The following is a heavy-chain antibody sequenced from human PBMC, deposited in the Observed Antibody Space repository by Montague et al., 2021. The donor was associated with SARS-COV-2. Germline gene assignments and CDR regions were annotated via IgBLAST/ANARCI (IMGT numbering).Heavy chain of an antibody. Sequence: CAISGDSVSSKFATGKGSRQSPSRGLQWLGTTYYRSKWYNDYAESVKSRITIDPDTSKHQFSLHLNSVTPEDTAVYYCARIPVGSKYYFDFWGQGTLVTVSS. J-gene: IGHJ4*02. CDR2: TYYRSKWYN. CDR3: ARIPVGSKYYFDF. V-gene: IGHV6-1*01. D-gene: IGHD2-2*01. CDR1: GDSVSSKFAT.